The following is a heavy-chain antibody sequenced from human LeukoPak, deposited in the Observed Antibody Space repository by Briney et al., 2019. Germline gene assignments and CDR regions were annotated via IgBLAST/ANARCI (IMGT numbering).Heavy chain of an antibody. CDR1: GFTFSDYY. Sequence: PGGSLRLSCAASGFTFSDYYMSWIRQAPGKGLEWVSYISSSGSTIYYADSVKGRFTISRDNAKNSLYLQMNSLRAEDTAVYYCARANYYDSSGYQAPPYFDYWGQGTLVTVSS. V-gene: IGHV3-11*04. J-gene: IGHJ4*02. CDR2: ISSSGSTI. CDR3: ARANYYDSSGYQAPPYFDY. D-gene: IGHD3-22*01.